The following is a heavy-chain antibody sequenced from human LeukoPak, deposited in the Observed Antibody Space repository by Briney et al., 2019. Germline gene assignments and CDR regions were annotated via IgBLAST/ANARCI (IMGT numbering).Heavy chain of an antibody. CDR1: GGTFSSYA. D-gene: IGHD4-23*01. CDR2: IIPIFGTA. V-gene: IGHV1-69*05. Sequence: ASVKVSCKASGGTFSSYAISWVRQAPGQGLEWMGGIIPIFGTANYAQKFQGRVTITTDESTSTAYMELSSLRSEDTAVFYCARGDYGGNLDYWGQGTLVTVSS. J-gene: IGHJ4*02. CDR3: ARGDYGGNLDY.